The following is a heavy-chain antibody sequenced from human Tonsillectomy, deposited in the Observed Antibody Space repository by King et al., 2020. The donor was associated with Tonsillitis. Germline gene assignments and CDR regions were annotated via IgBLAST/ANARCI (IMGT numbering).Heavy chain of an antibody. CDR1: GVSISSSTYY. Sequence: QLQESGPGLVKPSETLSLTCTVSGVSISSSTYYWGWIRQPPGMGLEWIGSIYDSGRTYYNPSLKSRVTISVDTSKNQFSLKLSSVPAADTAVYYCARPREGHYGWFDPWGQGTLVTVSS. D-gene: IGHD3-16*01. CDR2: IYDSGRT. V-gene: IGHV4-39*07. J-gene: IGHJ5*02. CDR3: ARPREGHYGWFDP.